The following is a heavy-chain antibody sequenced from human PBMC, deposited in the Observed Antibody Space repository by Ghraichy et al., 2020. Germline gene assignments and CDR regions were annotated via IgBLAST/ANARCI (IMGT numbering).Heavy chain of an antibody. V-gene: IGHV1-2*02. CDR1: GYTFTGYY. D-gene: IGHD3-9*01. J-gene: IGHJ4*02. CDR2: INPNSGGT. Sequence: ASVKVSCKASGYTFTGYYMHWVRQAPGQGLEWMGWINPNSGGTNYAQKFQGRVTMTRDTSISTAYMELSRLRSDDTAVYYCARVLGRYDILTGYSLGYWGQGTLVTVSS. CDR3: ARVLGRYDILTGYSLGY.